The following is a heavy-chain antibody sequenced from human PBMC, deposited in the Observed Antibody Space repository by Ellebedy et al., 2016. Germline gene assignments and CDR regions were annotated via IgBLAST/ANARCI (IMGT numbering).Heavy chain of an antibody. D-gene: IGHD3-22*01. CDR3: ARVTGYYDNSGYPG. CDR2: IYYSGST. V-gene: IGHV4-39*07. CDR1: GGSISSTNYY. Sequence: SETLSLTCTVSGGSISSTNYYWGWIRQPPGKGLEWIGSIYYSGSTYYNPSLKSRVTISVDTSKNQFSLKLSSVTAADTAVYYCARVTGYYDNSGYPGWGQGTLVTVSS. J-gene: IGHJ4*02.